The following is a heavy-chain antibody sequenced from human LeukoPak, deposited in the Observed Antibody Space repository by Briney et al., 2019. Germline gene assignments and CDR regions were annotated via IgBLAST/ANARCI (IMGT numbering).Heavy chain of an antibody. D-gene: IGHD4/OR15-4a*01. V-gene: IGHV3-23*01. CDR2: ISGSDSKT. CDR3: AKDAANYPFFFDF. J-gene: IGHJ4*02. CDR1: GFTFSSYW. Sequence: GGSLRLSCAASGFTFSSYWMTWVRQAAGKGLEWDSSISGSDSKTYYADSVKGRFTISRDNAKNTVYLQMNSLRAEDTAIYYCAKDAANYPFFFDFWGQGTPVTVSS.